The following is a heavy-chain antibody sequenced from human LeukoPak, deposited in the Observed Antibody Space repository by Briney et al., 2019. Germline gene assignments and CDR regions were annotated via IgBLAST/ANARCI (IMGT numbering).Heavy chain of an antibody. Sequence: SETLSLTCTVAGGSIISYYWRWIRQPPGQGLEWIGYTYYSGSTNYNPSLESRVTISGDTSKYQSSLKLSSVTAADTAVYYCARHPPKWFGELLYDAFDIWGQGTMVTVSS. V-gene: IGHV4-59*08. CDR2: TYYSGST. CDR3: ARHPPKWFGELLYDAFDI. J-gene: IGHJ3*02. D-gene: IGHD3-10*01. CDR1: GGSIISYY.